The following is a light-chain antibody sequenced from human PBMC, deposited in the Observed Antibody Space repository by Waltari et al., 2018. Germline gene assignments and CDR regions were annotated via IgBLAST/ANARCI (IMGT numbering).Light chain of an antibody. Sequence: QSALTQPASVSGSPGQSITISCTGTSSDVGSYNSVSWYQDHPGQGPKVIIYDVSDRTSGVSARFSGSKSGNTVSLTISGLQAEDEADYYCSSQSSNNVVLFGGGTKVTVL. CDR3: SSQSSNNVVL. CDR1: SSDVGSYNS. J-gene: IGLJ3*02. V-gene: IGLV2-14*03. CDR2: DVS.